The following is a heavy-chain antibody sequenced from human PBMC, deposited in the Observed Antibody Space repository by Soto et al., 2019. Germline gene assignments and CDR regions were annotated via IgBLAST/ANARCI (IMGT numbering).Heavy chain of an antibody. CDR2: INRSGIT. CDR3: ARNVLLWFGEFLAPAPEYYYGMDV. CDR1: DASFSGYY. D-gene: IGHD3-10*01. V-gene: IGHV4-34*01. Sequence: AETLSFTCTVYDASFSGYYWSGIRQPPGKGLGWGGEINRSGITNYNPSLKSRVTISVDTSTNPSSLKLSSVSAADTAVYYCARNVLLWFGEFLAPAPEYYYGMDVWGQGTTVTVSS. J-gene: IGHJ6*02.